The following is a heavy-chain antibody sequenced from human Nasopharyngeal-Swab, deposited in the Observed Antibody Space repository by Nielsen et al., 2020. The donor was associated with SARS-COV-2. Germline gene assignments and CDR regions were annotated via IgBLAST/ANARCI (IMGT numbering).Heavy chain of an antibody. D-gene: IGHD2-15*01. CDR1: GFTFSSYW. J-gene: IGHJ6*03. CDR3: ARDKGGHYYYYMDV. CDR2: IDSDGSST. V-gene: IGHV3-74*01. Sequence: GESLKISCAASGFTFSSYWMHWVRQAPGKGLAWVSRIDSDGSSTIYADSVKGRFTISRDNAKNTLYLQMNSLRAEDTAVYYCARDKGGHYYYYMDVWGKGTTATVSS.